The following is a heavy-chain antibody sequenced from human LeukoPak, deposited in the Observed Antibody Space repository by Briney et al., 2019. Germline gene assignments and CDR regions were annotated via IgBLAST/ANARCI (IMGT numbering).Heavy chain of an antibody. V-gene: IGHV1-69*05. J-gene: IGHJ5*02. CDR3: AREWRVVPAAKGGFDP. D-gene: IGHD2-2*01. CDR1: GGTFSSYA. CDR2: IIPIFGTA. Sequence: SVKVSCKASGGTFSSYAISWVRQAPGQGLEWMGGIIPIFGTADYAQKFQGRVTITTDESTSTAYMELSSLRSEDTAVYYCAREWRVVPAAKGGFDPWGQGTLVTVSS.